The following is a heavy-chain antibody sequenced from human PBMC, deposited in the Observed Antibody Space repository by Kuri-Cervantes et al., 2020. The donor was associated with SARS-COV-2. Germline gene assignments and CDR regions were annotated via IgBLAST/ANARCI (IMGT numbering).Heavy chain of an antibody. Sequence: GESLKISCAASGFTFRSYNFNWVRRAPGKGLEWVSSISGRSTYIYYADSVKARFTISRDNAKNSLYLQMNSLRAEDTAVYYCARDAQVLDYWGQGTLVTVSS. V-gene: IGHV3-21*01. CDR3: ARDAQVLDY. CDR1: GFTFRSYN. J-gene: IGHJ4*02. D-gene: IGHD2-2*01. CDR2: ISGRSTYI.